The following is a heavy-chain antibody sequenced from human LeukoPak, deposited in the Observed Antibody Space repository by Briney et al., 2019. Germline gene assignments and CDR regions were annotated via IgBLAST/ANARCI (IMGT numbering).Heavy chain of an antibody. J-gene: IGHJ6*02. Sequence: SETLSLTCAVYGGSFSGYYWSWIRQPPGKGLEWIGEINHSGSTNYNPSLKSRVTISVDTSKNQFSLKLSSVTAADTAVYYCARRTSGYYYGMDVWGQGTTVTVSS. V-gene: IGHV4-34*01. CDR1: GGSFSGYY. CDR3: ARRTSGYYYGMDV. CDR2: INHSGST. D-gene: IGHD2-2*01.